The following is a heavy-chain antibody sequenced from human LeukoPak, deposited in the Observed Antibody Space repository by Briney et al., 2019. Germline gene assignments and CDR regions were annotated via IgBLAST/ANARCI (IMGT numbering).Heavy chain of an antibody. CDR3: TRDSGTYNWLDP. V-gene: IGHV3-73*01. CDR1: GFTFSDSS. D-gene: IGHD1-26*01. Sequence: GGSLRLSCAASGFTFSDSSIHWVRQASGKGLKWIGLMDKKLNGYLTAYSASVRGRFTISRDDSQNTAFLQMDSLTTEDTALYYCTRDSGTYNWLDPWGQGTLVTVSS. CDR2: MDKKLNGYLT. J-gene: IGHJ5*02.